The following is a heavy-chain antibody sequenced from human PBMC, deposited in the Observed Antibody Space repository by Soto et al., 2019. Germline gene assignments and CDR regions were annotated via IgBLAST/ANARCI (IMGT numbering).Heavy chain of an antibody. CDR3: ARQQYDYIWGSYRPFDY. V-gene: IGHV4-39*01. CDR2: IYYSGST. J-gene: IGHJ4*02. Sequence: SETLSLTCTVSGGSISSSSYYWGWIRQPPGKGLEWIGSIYYSGSTYYNPSLKSRVTISVDTSKNQFSLKLSSVTAADTAVYYCARQQYDYIWGSYRPFDYWGQGTLVTVSS. D-gene: IGHD3-16*02. CDR1: GGSISSSSYY.